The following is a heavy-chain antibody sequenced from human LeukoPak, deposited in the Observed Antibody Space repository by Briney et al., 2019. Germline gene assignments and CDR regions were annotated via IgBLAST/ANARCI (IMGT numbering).Heavy chain of an antibody. CDR2: ISGSGGST. CDR1: GFTLSSYA. V-gene: IGHV3-23*01. D-gene: IGHD6-13*01. CDR3: AAPGYSSSWYEDY. J-gene: IGHJ4*02. Sequence: GGSLRLSRAASGFTLSSYALSWVRPAPAKGLAGVSAISGSGGSTYYADSVKGRFTISRDNSKNTLYLQMNSLRAEDTAVYYCAAPGYSSSWYEDYWGQGTLVTVSS.